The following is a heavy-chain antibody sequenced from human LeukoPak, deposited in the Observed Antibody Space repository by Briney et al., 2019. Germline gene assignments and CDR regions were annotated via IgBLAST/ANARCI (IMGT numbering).Heavy chain of an antibody. CDR3: ARDGRSTSWTE. CDR2: INAGSGNT. CDR1: GYTFTSYA. V-gene: IGHV1-3*01. D-gene: IGHD2-2*01. Sequence: ASVKVSCKASGYTFTSYAMHWVRQAPGQRLEWTGWINAGSGNTKYSQKFQGRVTITRDTSASTAYMELSSLRSEDTAVYYCARDGRSTSWTEWGQGTLVTVSS. J-gene: IGHJ4*02.